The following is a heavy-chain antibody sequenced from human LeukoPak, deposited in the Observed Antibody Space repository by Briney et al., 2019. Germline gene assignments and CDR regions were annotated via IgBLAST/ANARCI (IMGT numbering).Heavy chain of an antibody. V-gene: IGHV1-8*01. Sequence: GASVKVSCKASGYTFTSYDINWVRQATGQGLEWMGWMNPNSGNTGYAQKFQGRVTMTRNTSISTAYMELSSLRAEDTAVYYCAKDRCSSTSCYLFDYWGQGTLVTVSS. D-gene: IGHD2-2*01. CDR1: GYTFTSYD. J-gene: IGHJ4*02. CDR2: MNPNSGNT. CDR3: AKDRCSSTSCYLFDY.